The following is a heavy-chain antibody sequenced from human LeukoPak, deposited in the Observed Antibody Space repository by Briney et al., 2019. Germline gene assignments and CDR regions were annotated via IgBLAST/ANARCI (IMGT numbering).Heavy chain of an antibody. CDR2: IIPIFGTA. V-gene: IGHV1-69*05. D-gene: IGHD4-17*01. CDR3: LVPTTVTTGLREY. J-gene: IGHJ4*02. CDR1: GGTFSSYA. Sequence: ASVKVSCKASGGTFSSYAISWVRLAPGQGLEWMGRIIPIFGTANYAQKFQGRVTITTDESTSTAYMELSSLRSEDTAVYYCLVPTTVTTGLREYWGQGTLVTVSS.